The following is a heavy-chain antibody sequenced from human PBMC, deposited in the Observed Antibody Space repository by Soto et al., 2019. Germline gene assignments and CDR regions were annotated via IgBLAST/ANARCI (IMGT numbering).Heavy chain of an antibody. CDR2: IWYDGSNK. CDR1: GFTFSSYG. J-gene: IGHJ4*02. D-gene: IGHD2-15*01. Sequence: GGSPRLSCAASGFTFSSYGMHWVRQAPGKGLEWVAVIWYDGSNKYYADSVKGRFTISRDNSKNTLYLQMNSLRAEDTAVYYCASDRNYCSGGSCYPYYFDYWGQGTLVTISS. V-gene: IGHV3-33*01. CDR3: ASDRNYCSGGSCYPYYFDY.